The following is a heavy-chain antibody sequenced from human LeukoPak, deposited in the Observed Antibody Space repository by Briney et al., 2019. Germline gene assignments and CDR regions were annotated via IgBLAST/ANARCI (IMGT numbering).Heavy chain of an antibody. Sequence: PGGSLRPSCAASGFTFSDYWMSWVRQAPGKGLEWVAYIKQDGGEKYYVDSVKGRFTISRDNARNSLYLQMDSLVLEDRAVYYCARAGRYGTGCPDYWGQGTQVTVSS. V-gene: IGHV3-7*01. J-gene: IGHJ4*02. CDR2: IKQDGGEK. D-gene: IGHD2-8*02. CDR1: GFTFSDYW. CDR3: ARAGRYGTGCPDY.